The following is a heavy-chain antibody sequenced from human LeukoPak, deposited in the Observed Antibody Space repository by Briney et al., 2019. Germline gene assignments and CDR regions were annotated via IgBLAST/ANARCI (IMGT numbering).Heavy chain of an antibody. CDR3: AKSPVRFLEWLSEFDY. V-gene: IGHV3-23*01. J-gene: IGHJ4*02. CDR1: GFTFSSYA. D-gene: IGHD3-3*01. Sequence: QPGGSLRLSCTASGFTFSSYAMSWVRQAPGKGLKWVSSISDSGDTPYYADSVKGRFTISRDNSKNTLYLQMNSLRAEDTAVYYCAKSPVRFLEWLSEFDYWGQGTLVTVSS. CDR2: ISDSGDTP.